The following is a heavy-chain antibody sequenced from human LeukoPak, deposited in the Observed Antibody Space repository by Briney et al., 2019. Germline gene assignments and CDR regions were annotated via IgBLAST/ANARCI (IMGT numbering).Heavy chain of an antibody. J-gene: IGHJ4*02. CDR2: IKQDGSEK. CDR1: GFTFSSNW. V-gene: IGHV3-7*01. D-gene: IGHD6-19*01. CDR3: ARDGGGWVIDY. Sequence: GGFLRLSCAASGFTFSSNWMSWVRQAPGKGLEWVANIKQDGSEKYYVDSVKGRFTISRDNAKNSLYLQMNSLRAEDTAVYYCARDGGGWVIDYWGQGALVTVSS.